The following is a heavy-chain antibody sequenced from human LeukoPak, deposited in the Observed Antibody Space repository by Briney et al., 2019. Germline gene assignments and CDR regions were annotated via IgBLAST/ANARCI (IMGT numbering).Heavy chain of an antibody. J-gene: IGHJ4*02. V-gene: IGHV1-2*06. CDR3: ARRATRFRELLYYFDY. Sequence: GASVKVSCKASGSTFTGYYMHWVRQAPGQGLEWMGRINPNSGGTNYAQKFQGRVTMTRDTSISTAYMELSRLRSDDTAVYYCARRATRFRELLYYFDYWGQGTLVTVSS. CDR1: GSTFTGYY. D-gene: IGHD1-26*01. CDR2: INPNSGGT.